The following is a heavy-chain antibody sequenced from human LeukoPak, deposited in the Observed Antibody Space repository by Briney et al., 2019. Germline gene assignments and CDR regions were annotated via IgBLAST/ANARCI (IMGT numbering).Heavy chain of an antibody. J-gene: IGHJ4*02. CDR3: ARATGVTADFDY. CDR2: IYSGGST. CDR1: GFTVSSNY. D-gene: IGHD2-21*02. Sequence: PGGSLRLSCAASGFTVSSNYMSWVRQAPGKGLEWVSVIYSGGSTYYADSVKGRFTISRDNSKNTLYLQMNSLKAEDTAVYYCARATGVTADFDYWGQGTLVTVSS. V-gene: IGHV3-53*01.